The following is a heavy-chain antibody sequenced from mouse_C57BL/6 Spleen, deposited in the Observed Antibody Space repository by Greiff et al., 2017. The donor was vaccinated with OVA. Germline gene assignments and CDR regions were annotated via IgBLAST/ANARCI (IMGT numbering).Heavy chain of an antibody. CDR2: ISYDGSN. J-gene: IGHJ2*01. CDR1: GYSITSGYY. Sequence: EVKLQESGPGLVKPSQSLSLTCSVTGYSITSGYYWNWLRQFPGNKLEWMGYISYDGSNNYNPSLKNRISITRDTSKNQFFLKLNSVTTEDTATYYCAREGIKGDYWGQGTTLTVSS. V-gene: IGHV3-6*01. CDR3: AREGIKGDY.